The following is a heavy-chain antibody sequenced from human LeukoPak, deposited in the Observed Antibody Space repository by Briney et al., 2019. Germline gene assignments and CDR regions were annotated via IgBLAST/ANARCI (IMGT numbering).Heavy chain of an antibody. Sequence: SETLSLTCTVSGGSISSSSYYWGWIRQPPGKGLEWIGSIFYSGNTYYNPSLKSRVTISVDTSKNQFSLKLSSVTAADTAVYYCARVGLFYGDYRDVIRWFDPWGQGTLVTVSS. J-gene: IGHJ5*02. CDR3: ARVGLFYGDYRDVIRWFDP. V-gene: IGHV4-39*07. D-gene: IGHD4-17*01. CDR2: IFYSGNT. CDR1: GGSISSSSYY.